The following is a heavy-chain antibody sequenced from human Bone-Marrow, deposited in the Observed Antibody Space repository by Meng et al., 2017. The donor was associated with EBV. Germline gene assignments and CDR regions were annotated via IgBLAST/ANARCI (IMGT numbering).Heavy chain of an antibody. V-gene: IGHV4-30-4*01. CDR2: MYYNGIT. CDR3: ARGSSFCSGGSCFEN. J-gene: IGHJ4*02. CDR1: GGSISTGYYY. D-gene: IGHD2-15*01. Sequence: GPRPGSGPGLGKPHQPPSLTCAVSGGSISTGYYYWTWIRQPSGKGLEWIGYMYYNGITYYNPSLKSRVTISGDSSKNQFSLKLTSVTAADTAVYFCARGSSFCSGGSCFENWGQGTLVTVSS.